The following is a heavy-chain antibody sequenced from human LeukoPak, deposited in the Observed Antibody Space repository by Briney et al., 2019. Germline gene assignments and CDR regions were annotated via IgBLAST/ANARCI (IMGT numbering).Heavy chain of an antibody. D-gene: IGHD3-22*01. CDR3: AREGHYYDSSGYPDY. CDR1: GYTFTSYG. Sequence: GASVKVSCKASGYTFTSYGISWVRQAPGQGLEWMGWISAYNGNTNYAQKLQGRVTMITDTSTSTAYMELRSLRSDDTAVYYCAREGHYYDSSGYPDYWGQGTLVTVSS. J-gene: IGHJ4*02. CDR2: ISAYNGNT. V-gene: IGHV1-18*01.